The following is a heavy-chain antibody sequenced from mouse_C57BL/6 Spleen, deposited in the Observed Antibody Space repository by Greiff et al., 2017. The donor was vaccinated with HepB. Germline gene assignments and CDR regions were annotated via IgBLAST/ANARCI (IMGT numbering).Heavy chain of an antibody. J-gene: IGHJ1*03. CDR1: GFSLTSYG. CDR2: IWGDGST. D-gene: IGHD1-1*01. V-gene: IGHV2-3*01. CDR3: AKPGNFITTGVASPWYFDV. Sequence: VQLVESGPGLVAPSQSLSITCTVSGFSLTSYGVSWVRQPPGKGLEWLGVIWGDGSTNYHSALISRLSISKDNSKSQVFLKLNSLQTEDTATYYCAKPGNFITTGVASPWYFDVWGTGTTVTVSS.